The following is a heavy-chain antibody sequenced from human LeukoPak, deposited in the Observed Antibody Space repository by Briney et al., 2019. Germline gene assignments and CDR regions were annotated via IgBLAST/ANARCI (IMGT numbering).Heavy chain of an antibody. D-gene: IGHD3-3*01. Sequence: GGSLRLSCAASGFTFSSYGMHWVRQAPGKGLEWVAFLRYDGSNKYYADSVKGRFTISRDNSKNTLSLQMNSLRAEDTAVYYCARFRITIFGVVIGGYFDYWGQGPLVTVSS. CDR3: ARFRITIFGVVIGGYFDY. CDR1: GFTFSSYG. V-gene: IGHV3-30*02. CDR2: LRYDGSNK. J-gene: IGHJ4*02.